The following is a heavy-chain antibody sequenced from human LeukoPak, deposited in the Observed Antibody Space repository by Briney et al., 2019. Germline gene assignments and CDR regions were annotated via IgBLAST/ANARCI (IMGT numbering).Heavy chain of an antibody. CDR2: ISGSGHDI. J-gene: IGHJ5*01. Sequence: GGSLRLSCAASGFTFSDSYMTWVRQAPGKGVEWVAYISGSGHDINYSDSVKGRFTISRDNAKNSLHLQMSSPRVEDTAVYYCTRDPRHFDSCGQGTLVSVSS. CDR1: GFTFSDSY. CDR3: TRDPRHFDS. D-gene: IGHD6-6*01. V-gene: IGHV3-11*04.